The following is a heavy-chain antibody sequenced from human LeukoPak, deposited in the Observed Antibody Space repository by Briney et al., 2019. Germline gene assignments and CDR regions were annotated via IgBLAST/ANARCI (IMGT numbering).Heavy chain of an antibody. CDR1: GYTFTNYA. D-gene: IGHD6-19*01. V-gene: IGHV1-3*03. J-gene: IGHJ4*02. Sequence: ASVKVSCKASGYTFTNYAMHWVRQAPGQRLEWMGWINTGNGNTKYSQEFQGRVTITRDTSANTAYMELSSLRSEDMAVYYCARAVKYRSGPLTDLLPYYFNYWGQGTLVTVSS. CDR2: INTGNGNT. CDR3: ARAVKYRSGPLTDLLPYYFNY.